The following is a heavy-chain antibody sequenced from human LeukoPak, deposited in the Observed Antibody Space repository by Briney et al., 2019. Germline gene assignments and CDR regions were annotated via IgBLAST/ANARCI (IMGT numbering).Heavy chain of an antibody. CDR3: AREVGYYGSGSY. CDR2: INPSGGST. Sequence: GASVKVSCKASGYTFTSYYMHWVRQAPGQGLEWMGIINPSGGSTSYAQEFQGRVTMTRDTPTSTVYMELRSLRSEDTAVYYCAREVGYYGSGSYWGQGTLVTVSS. J-gene: IGHJ4*02. CDR1: GYTFTSYY. D-gene: IGHD3-10*01. V-gene: IGHV1-46*01.